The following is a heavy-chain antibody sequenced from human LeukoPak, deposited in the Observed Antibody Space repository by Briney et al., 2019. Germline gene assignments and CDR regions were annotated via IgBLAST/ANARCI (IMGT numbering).Heavy chain of an antibody. CDR2: INHSGST. CDR1: GGSFSGYY. D-gene: IGHD6-13*01. Sequence: PSETLSLTCAVYGGSFSGYYWSWIRQPPGKGLEWIGEINHSGSTNYNPSPKSRVTISVDTSKNQFSLKLSSVTAADTAVYYCARVSKYSSSWFNYFDYWGQGTLVTVSS. V-gene: IGHV4-34*01. CDR3: ARVSKYSSSWFNYFDY. J-gene: IGHJ4*02.